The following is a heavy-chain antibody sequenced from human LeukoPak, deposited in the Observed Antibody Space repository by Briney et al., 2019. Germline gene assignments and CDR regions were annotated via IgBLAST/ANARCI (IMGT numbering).Heavy chain of an antibody. CDR2: IYYSGST. Sequence: SETLSLTCTVSGGSISSYYWSWIRQPPGKGLEWIGYIYYSGSTNYNPSLKSRVTMSVDTSKNQFSLKLSSVTAADTAVYYCARVSGRSWYPIDYWGQGTLVTVSS. CDR1: GGSISSYY. J-gene: IGHJ4*02. CDR3: ARVSGRSWYPIDY. V-gene: IGHV4-59*12. D-gene: IGHD6-13*01.